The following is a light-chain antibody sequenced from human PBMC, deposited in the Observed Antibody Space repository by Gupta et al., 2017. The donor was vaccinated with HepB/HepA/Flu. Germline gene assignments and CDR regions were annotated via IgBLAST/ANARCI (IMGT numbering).Light chain of an antibody. J-gene: IGLJ1*01. CDR3: QSFDGSLSAYV. CDR2: GNS. Sequence: QSVLTQPPLMSAPPGQRVTISSTASTSNTGAGYDVHWYQQLPGAAPKLLISGNSNRPAGVPDRVSAFRSGTTASLAISELRDEDEADYFGQSFDGSLSAYVFGTGTQVTVL. CDR1: TSNTGAGYD. V-gene: IGLV1-40*01.